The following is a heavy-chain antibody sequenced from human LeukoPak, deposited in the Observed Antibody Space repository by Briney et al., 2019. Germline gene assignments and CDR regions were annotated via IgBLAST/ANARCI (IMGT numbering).Heavy chain of an antibody. D-gene: IGHD3-3*01. V-gene: IGHV3-23*01. Sequence: GGSLRLSCAASGFTFSSYAMSWVRQAPGKGLEWVSAISGSGGSTYYADSVKGRFTVSRDNSKNTLYLQMNSLRAEDTAVYYCAKGSSIFGVARGEYWGQGTLVTVSS. J-gene: IGHJ4*02. CDR3: AKGSSIFGVARGEY. CDR1: GFTFSSYA. CDR2: ISGSGGST.